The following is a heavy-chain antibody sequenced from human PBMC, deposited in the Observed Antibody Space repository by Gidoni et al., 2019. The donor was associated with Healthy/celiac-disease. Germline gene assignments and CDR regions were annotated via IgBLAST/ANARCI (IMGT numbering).Heavy chain of an antibody. CDR3: ASINWNGLTFDY. CDR2: IYYSGST. V-gene: IGHV4-39*01. J-gene: IGHJ4*02. Sequence: QLQLQESGPGLLKPSETLPRTCTVSAGSVSSSSYFWGWVRQPPGKGLEWIGDIYYSGSTHYNPSLKSRGTISVDTSKNQFSLKLSSVTAADTAVYYCASINWNGLTFDYWGQGTLVTVSS. CDR1: AGSVSSSSYF. D-gene: IGHD1-1*01.